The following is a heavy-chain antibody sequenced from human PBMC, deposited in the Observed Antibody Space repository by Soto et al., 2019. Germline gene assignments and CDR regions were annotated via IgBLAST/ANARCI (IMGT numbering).Heavy chain of an antibody. CDR2: IYYSGST. D-gene: IGHD1-26*01. CDR3: ARKYVEHRAWFDP. Sequence: TLSLTCTVSGGSISSGDYYWSWIRHPPGKGLEWIGYIYYSGSTYYNPSLKSRVTISVDTSKNQFSLKLSSVTAADTAVYYCARKYVEHRAWFDPWGQGTLVTVSS. CDR1: GGSISSGDYY. V-gene: IGHV4-30-4*01. J-gene: IGHJ5*02.